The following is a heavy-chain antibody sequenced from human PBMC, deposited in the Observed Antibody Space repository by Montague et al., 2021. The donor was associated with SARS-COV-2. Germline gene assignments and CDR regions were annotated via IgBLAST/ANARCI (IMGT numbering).Heavy chain of an antibody. D-gene: IGHD4-11*01. CDR1: GFSFTSYS. J-gene: IGHJ4*02. V-gene: IGHV3-21*01. Sequence: SLRLSCAASGFSFTSYSMNWVRQAPGKGLEWVSSISSTGTYIYYSDSVKGRFTIPRDNAKNSLYLQMNSLRAEDTAVYFCASAAVALTTVVTGYYFDYWGQGTLVTVSS. CDR3: ASAAVALTTVVTGYYFDY. CDR2: ISSTGTYI.